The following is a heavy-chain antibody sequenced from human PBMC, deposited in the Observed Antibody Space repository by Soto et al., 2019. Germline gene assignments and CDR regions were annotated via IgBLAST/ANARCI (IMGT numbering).Heavy chain of an antibody. Sequence: GGSLRLSCAASGFTFSSYWMHWVRQAPGKGLVWVSRINSDGSSTSYADSVKGRFTISRDNAKNTLYLQMNSLRAEDTAVYHCAREPPSSSSRWGSYYYYYHMDVWGKGTTVTVSS. J-gene: IGHJ6*03. CDR3: AREPPSSSSRWGSYYYYYHMDV. V-gene: IGHV3-74*01. CDR2: INSDGSST. D-gene: IGHD6-19*01. CDR1: GFTFSSYW.